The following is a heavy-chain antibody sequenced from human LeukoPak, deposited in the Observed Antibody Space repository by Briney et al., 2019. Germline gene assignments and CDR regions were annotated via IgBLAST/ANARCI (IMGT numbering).Heavy chain of an antibody. CDR1: GGSIRSYF. CDR3: ARAWAHYSDAFDI. CDR2: IYYSGST. V-gene: IGHV4-59*01. Sequence: PSETLSLTCSVSGGSIRSYFWSWIRQPAGKGLEWIGYIYYSGSTNYNPSLKSRVTISVDTSKNQFSLKLSSVTAADTAVYYCARAWAHYSDAFDIWGQGTMVTVSS. D-gene: IGHD2-15*01. J-gene: IGHJ3*02.